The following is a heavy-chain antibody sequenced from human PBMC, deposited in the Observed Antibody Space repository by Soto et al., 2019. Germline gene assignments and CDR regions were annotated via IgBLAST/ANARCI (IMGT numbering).Heavy chain of an antibody. CDR1: GYTFTSYY. J-gene: IGHJ4*02. Sequence: ASVKVSCKASGYTFTSYYMHCVRQAPEQGLEWMGIINPSGGSTSYAQKFQGRVTMTRDTSTSTVYMELSSLRSEDTAVYYCARDFYYDSSALYYFDYWGQGTLVTVSS. CDR2: INPSGGST. D-gene: IGHD3-22*01. CDR3: ARDFYYDSSALYYFDY. V-gene: IGHV1-46*01.